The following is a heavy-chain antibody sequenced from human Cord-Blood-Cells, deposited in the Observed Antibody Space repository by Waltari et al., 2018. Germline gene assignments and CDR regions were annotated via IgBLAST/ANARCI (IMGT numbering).Heavy chain of an antibody. J-gene: IGHJ6*02. CDR1: GGSFSGYY. V-gene: IGHV4-34*01. Sequence: QVQLQQWGAGLLKPSETLSLTCAVYGGSFSGYYWSWIRQPPGKGLEWIGEINHSESTNYNPSLKSRVTISVDTSKNQFSLKLSSVTAADTAVYYCASVNYYYYYGMDVWGQGTTVTVSS. CDR3: ASVNYYYYYGMDV. CDR2: INHSEST.